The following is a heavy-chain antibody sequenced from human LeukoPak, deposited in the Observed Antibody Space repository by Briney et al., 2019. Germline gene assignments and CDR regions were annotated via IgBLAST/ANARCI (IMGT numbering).Heavy chain of an antibody. D-gene: IGHD3-3*01. Sequence: PGGSLRLSCAASGFTFSSYGMHWVRQAPGKGLEWVAVISYDENNKYYADSVKGRFTISRDNSKNTLYLQMNSLRAEDTAVYYCARARMGGRQTYYDFWSGYPRNAFDIWGQGTMVTVSS. CDR3: ARARMGGRQTYYDFWSGYPRNAFDI. V-gene: IGHV3-30*03. CDR2: ISYDENNK. J-gene: IGHJ3*02. CDR1: GFTFSSYG.